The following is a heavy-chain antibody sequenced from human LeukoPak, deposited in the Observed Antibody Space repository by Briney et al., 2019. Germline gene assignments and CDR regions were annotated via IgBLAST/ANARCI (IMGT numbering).Heavy chain of an antibody. CDR3: ASGDNSSGSYVNPPFDS. CDR2: IIPILGTA. J-gene: IGHJ4*02. Sequence: GSSVKVSCRASGGTFSSYVINWVRQAPGQGLEWMGGIIPILGTANYAQTFQGRVTITADESTSTAYMELSSPRSEDTAVFYCASGDNSSGSYVNPPFDSWGQGTPVTVSS. V-gene: IGHV1-69*01. CDR1: GGTFSSYV. D-gene: IGHD3-22*01.